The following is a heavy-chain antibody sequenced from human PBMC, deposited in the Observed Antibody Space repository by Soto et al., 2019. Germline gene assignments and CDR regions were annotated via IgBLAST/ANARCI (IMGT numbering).Heavy chain of an antibody. V-gene: IGHV1-18*01. CDR3: ARDPSPINYYRSGNFDY. CDR1: GYTFTNYG. D-gene: IGHD3-10*01. CDR2: ISPYNGNT. J-gene: IGHJ4*02. Sequence: QVQLVQSGAEVKKPGASVKVSCKSSGYTFTNYGISWVRQAPGQGLEWMGWISPYNGNTDYAQKLQGRDTRTTDTSTSTAYMELRSLRSDVTAVYYCARDPSPINYYRSGNFDYWGQGTLVTVSS.